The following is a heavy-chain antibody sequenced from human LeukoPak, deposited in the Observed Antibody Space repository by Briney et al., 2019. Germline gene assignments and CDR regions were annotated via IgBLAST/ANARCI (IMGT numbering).Heavy chain of an antibody. D-gene: IGHD3-22*01. Sequence: PGGSLRLSCAASGVTSSDYSMNWVRQAPGKGLEWVSSINVRGTHIYYADSVKGRFTISRDNTKNSLYLQMHSLRAEDAAVYYCARGYDSSGYYPGALDDWGQGNVVTVSS. CDR2: INVRGTHI. J-gene: IGHJ4*02. CDR3: ARGYDSSGYYPGALDD. V-gene: IGHV3-21*01. CDR1: GVTSSDYS.